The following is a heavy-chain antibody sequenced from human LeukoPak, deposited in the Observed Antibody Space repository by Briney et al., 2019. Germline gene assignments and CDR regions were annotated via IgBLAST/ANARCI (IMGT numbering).Heavy chain of an antibody. D-gene: IGHD3-22*01. Sequence: GGSLRLSCAASGFTFSSYGMSWVRQAPGKGLEWVSAISGSGGSTYYADSVKGRFTISRDNSKNTLYLQMNSLRAEDTAVYYCAPPRYYYDSSGYYEYYFDYWGQGTLVTVSS. CDR2: ISGSGGST. J-gene: IGHJ4*02. CDR1: GFTFSSYG. CDR3: APPRYYYDSSGYYEYYFDY. V-gene: IGHV3-23*01.